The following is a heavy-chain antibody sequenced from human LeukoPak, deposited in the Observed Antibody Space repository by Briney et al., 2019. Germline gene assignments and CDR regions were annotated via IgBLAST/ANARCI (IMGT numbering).Heavy chain of an antibody. D-gene: IGHD7-27*01. J-gene: IGHJ4*02. CDR2: IYTDGTT. V-gene: IGHV3-66*01. CDR1: GFTVSTNY. Sequence: PGGSLRLSCAASGFTVSTNYMSWVRQAPGKGLDWVSLIYTDGTTYYADSVKGRFTISRDKSKNTLHLQMNGLRADDTAVYYCARAALGIGDYWGQGTLVTVSS. CDR3: ARAALGIGDY.